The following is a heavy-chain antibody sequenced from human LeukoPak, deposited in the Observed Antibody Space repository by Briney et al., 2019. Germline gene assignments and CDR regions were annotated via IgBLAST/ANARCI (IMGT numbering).Heavy chain of an antibody. V-gene: IGHV4-61*05. CDR1: GGSISSTSYH. CDR3: ARSYDSSGYWLDY. Sequence: SETLSLTCTVSGGSISSTSYHWAWIRQPPGKGLEWIGYIYYSGSTNYNPSLKSRVTISVDTSKNQFSLKLSSVTAADTAVYYCARSYDSSGYWLDYWGQGTLVTVSS. CDR2: IYYSGST. D-gene: IGHD3-22*01. J-gene: IGHJ4*02.